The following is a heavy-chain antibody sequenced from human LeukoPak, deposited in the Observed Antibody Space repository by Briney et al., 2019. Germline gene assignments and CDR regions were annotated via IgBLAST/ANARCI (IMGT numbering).Heavy chain of an antibody. Sequence: GGSLRLSCAASGFTFSNYSMNWVRQAPGKGLEWVSFITSSSSYIYYADSVKGRVTISRDNAKNSLYLQMNSLRAEDTAVYYCARVTIFGVGLDYWGQGTLVTVSS. J-gene: IGHJ4*02. CDR2: ITSSSSYI. V-gene: IGHV3-21*01. CDR1: GFTFSNYS. CDR3: ARVTIFGVGLDY. D-gene: IGHD3-3*01.